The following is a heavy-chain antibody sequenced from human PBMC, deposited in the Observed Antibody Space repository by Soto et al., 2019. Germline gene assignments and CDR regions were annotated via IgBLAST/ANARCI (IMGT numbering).Heavy chain of an antibody. J-gene: IGHJ6*02. CDR3: ARESPTESGSMDV. D-gene: IGHD4-17*01. V-gene: IGHV1-69*13. CDR2: IIPIFGTA. Sequence: GASVKVACKGSGGTFSSYAISWVRQAPGQGLEWMGGIIPIFGTANYAQKFQGRVTITADESTSTAYMELSSLRSEDTAVYYCARESPTESGSMDVWGQGTTVTVSS. CDR1: GGTFSSYA.